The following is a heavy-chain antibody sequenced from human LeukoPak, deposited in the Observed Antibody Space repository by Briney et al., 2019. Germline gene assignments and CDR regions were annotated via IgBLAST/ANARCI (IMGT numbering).Heavy chain of an antibody. V-gene: IGHV1-18*01. CDR2: ISAYKGNT. Sequence: ASVKVSCKAAGYTVTSYGISWMRQAPGQGLEWRGWISAYKGNTNYAQKLQGRVTMTTDTSTSTAYMELRSLRSADTAVYYCARGGRLYCSGGSCYSSYYYYGMDVWGQGTTVTVSS. CDR1: GYTVTSYG. CDR3: ARGGRLYCSGGSCYSSYYYYGMDV. D-gene: IGHD2-15*01. J-gene: IGHJ6*02.